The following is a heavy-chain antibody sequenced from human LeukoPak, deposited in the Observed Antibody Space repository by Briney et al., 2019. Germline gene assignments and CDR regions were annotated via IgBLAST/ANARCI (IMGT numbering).Heavy chain of an antibody. Sequence: ASVKVSCKASGGTFSSYAISWVRQAPGQGLEWMGGIIPIFGTANYAQKFQGRVTITTDESTSTAYMELSSLRSEDTAVYYCARGRDTAYNWFDPWGQGTLVTVSS. D-gene: IGHD5-18*01. J-gene: IGHJ5*02. CDR2: IIPIFGTA. V-gene: IGHV1-69*05. CDR1: GGTFSSYA. CDR3: ARGRDTAYNWFDP.